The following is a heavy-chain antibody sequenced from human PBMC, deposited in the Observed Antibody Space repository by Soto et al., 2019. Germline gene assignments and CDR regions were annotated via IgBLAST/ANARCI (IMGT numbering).Heavy chain of an antibody. D-gene: IGHD3-10*01. CDR1: GGSFSGYY. V-gene: IGHV4-34*01. Sequence: PSETLSLTCAVYGGSFSGYYWSWIRQPPGKGLGWIGEINHSGSTNYNPSLKSRVTISVDTSKNQFSLKLSSVTAADTAVYYCARGSHLAITMVRGVREARFDYWGQGTLVTVSS. J-gene: IGHJ4*02. CDR3: ARGSHLAITMVRGVREARFDY. CDR2: INHSGST.